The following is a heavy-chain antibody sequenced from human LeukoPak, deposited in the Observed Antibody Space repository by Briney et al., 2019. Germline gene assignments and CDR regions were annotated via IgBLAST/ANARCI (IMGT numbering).Heavy chain of an antibody. CDR3: AKVGDDSSGYPYFDY. CDR2: ISGSGGST. V-gene: IGHV3-23*01. CDR1: GFTFSSYA. D-gene: IGHD3-22*01. J-gene: IGHJ4*02. Sequence: GGSLRLSCAASGFTFSSYAMSWVRQAPGKGLEGVSAISGSGGSTCYADSVKGRFTISRDNSKNTLYLQMNSLRAEDTAVYYCAKVGDDSSGYPYFDYWGQGTLVTVSS.